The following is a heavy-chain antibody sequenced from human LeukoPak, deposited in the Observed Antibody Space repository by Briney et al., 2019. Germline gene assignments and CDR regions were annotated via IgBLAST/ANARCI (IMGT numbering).Heavy chain of an antibody. CDR2: IWYDGSNK. CDR3: ARGIAVAGTALDY. J-gene: IGHJ4*02. Sequence: SGGSLRLSCAASGFTFSSYGMHWVRQAPGKGLEWVAVIWYDGSNKYYADSVKGRFTISRDNSKNTLYLQMNSLRAEDTAVYYCARGIAVAGTALDYWGQGTLVTVSS. D-gene: IGHD6-19*01. V-gene: IGHV3-33*01. CDR1: GFTFSSYG.